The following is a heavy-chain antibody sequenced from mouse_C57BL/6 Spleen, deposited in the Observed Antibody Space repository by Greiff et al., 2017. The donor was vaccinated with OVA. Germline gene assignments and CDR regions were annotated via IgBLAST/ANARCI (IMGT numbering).Heavy chain of an antibody. CDR2: IRSKSNNYAT. D-gene: IGHD1-1*01. J-gene: IGHJ2*01. CDR1: GFSFNTYA. Sequence: EVQRVESGGGLVQPKGSLKLSCAASGFSFNTYAMNWVRQAPGKGLEWVARIRSKSNNYATYYADSVKDRFTISRDDSESMLYLQMNNLKTEDTAMYYCVRQRRITTVCDYWGQGTTLTVSS. CDR3: VRQRRITTVCDY. V-gene: IGHV10-1*01.